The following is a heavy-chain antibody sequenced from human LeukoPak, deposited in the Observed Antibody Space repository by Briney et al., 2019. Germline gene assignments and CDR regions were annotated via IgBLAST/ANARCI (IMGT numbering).Heavy chain of an antibody. CDR1: GYTFTSYD. CDR3: ARGLEGQYYDFRSGYYTGNWFDP. J-gene: IGHJ5*02. CDR2: MNPNSGNT. Sequence: ASVKVSCKASGYTFTSYDINWVRQATGQGLEWMGWMNPNSGNTGYAQKFQGRVTMTRNTSISTAYMELSSLRSEGTAVYYCARGLEGQYYDFRSGYYTGNWFDPWGQGTLVTVSS. V-gene: IGHV1-8*01. D-gene: IGHD3-3*01.